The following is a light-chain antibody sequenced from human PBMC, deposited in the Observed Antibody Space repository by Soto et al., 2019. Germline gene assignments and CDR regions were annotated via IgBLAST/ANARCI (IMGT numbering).Light chain of an antibody. CDR2: EVS. CDR3: SSYAGSNNFV. J-gene: IGLJ1*01. CDR1: SSDVGGYNY. Sequence: QSALPQPPSASGSPGQSVTISCTGTSSDVGGYNYVSWYQQHPGKAPKLMIYEVSKWPSGVPDRFSGSKSGNTASLTVSGLQAEDEADYYCSSYAGSNNFVFGTGTKVTVL. V-gene: IGLV2-8*01.